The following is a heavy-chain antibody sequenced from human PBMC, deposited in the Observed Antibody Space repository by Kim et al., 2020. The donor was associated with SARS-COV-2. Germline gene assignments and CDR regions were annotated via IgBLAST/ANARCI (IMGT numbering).Heavy chain of an antibody. J-gene: IGHJ4*02. CDR3: SRGWEWGQRGGFDY. CDR2: LYIDGST. CDR1: GFTVSSNS. D-gene: IGHD1-26*01. Sequence: GGSLRLSCAVSGFTVSSNSMTWVRQTPGKALEWVSYLYIDGSTFYADSVKGRLTMSRDNSKNTVFLQLNSLRAEDTAVYFFSRGWEWGQRGGFDYWGQGTLVTVSS. V-gene: IGHV3-53*01.